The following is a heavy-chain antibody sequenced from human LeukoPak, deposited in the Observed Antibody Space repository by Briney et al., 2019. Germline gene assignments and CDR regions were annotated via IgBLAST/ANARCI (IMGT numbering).Heavy chain of an antibody. CDR3: ARGDQSGYSYGRYIDY. J-gene: IGHJ4*02. D-gene: IGHD5-18*01. V-gene: IGHV4-34*01. CDR2: INHSGST. Sequence: GSLRLSCAASGFTFSSYAMNWVRQPPVKGLEWIGEINHSGSTNYNPSLKSRVTISVDTSKNQFSLKLSSVTAADTAVYYCARGDQSGYSYGRYIDYWGQGTLVTVSS. CDR1: GFTFSSYA.